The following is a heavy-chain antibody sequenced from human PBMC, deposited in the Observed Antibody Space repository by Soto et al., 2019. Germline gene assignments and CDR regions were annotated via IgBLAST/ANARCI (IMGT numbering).Heavy chain of an antibody. D-gene: IGHD2-2*01. V-gene: IGHV4-39*01. Sequence: QLQLQESGPGLVTPSETLSLTCTVSGVSISSSSYYWGWIRQPPGKGLEWIGNIFYSGRTYYNPSLKSRVTIHVDTSMTQFYLNLSSVTAADTALYYCARYCSGTSCYLKAFYIWGQGTMVTVAS. CDR1: GVSISSSSYY. CDR2: IFYSGRT. CDR3: ARYCSGTSCYLKAFYI. J-gene: IGHJ3*02.